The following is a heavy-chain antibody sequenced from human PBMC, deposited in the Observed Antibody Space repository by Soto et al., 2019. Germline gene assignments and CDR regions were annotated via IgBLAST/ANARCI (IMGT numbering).Heavy chain of an antibody. D-gene: IGHD3-10*01. CDR2: IKSKTDGGTT. V-gene: IGHV3-15*01. CDR1: GFTFSNAW. CDR3: TTTAYYYGSGPYYFDY. J-gene: IGHJ4*02. Sequence: GGSLRLSCAASGFTFSNAWMSWVRQAPGKGLEWVGRIKSKTDGGTTDYAAPVKGRFTISRDDSKNTLYLQMNSLKTEDTAVYYCTTTAYYYGSGPYYFDYWGQGTLVTVSS.